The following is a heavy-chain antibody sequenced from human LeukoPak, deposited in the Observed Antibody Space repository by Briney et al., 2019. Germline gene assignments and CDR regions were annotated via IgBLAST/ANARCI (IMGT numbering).Heavy chain of an antibody. D-gene: IGHD3-22*01. CDR3: ARGWAQKTYYYDSSGYYYLSNWFDP. Sequence: SVKVSCKTSGGTFSSYAISWVRQAPGHGLEGMGGIIPIFGTADYAQKFQGRVTITTDESTSTAYMELSSLRSEDTAVYYCARGWAQKTYYYDSSGYYYLSNWFDPWGQGTLVTVSS. V-gene: IGHV1-69*05. CDR2: IIPIFGTA. J-gene: IGHJ5*02. CDR1: GGTFSSYA.